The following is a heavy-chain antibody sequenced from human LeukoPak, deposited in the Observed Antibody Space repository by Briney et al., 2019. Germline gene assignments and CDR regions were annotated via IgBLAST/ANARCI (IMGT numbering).Heavy chain of an antibody. CDR1: GFTFSSYG. CDR2: ISYDGSNK. J-gene: IGHJ4*02. V-gene: IGHV3-30*18. Sequence: GGSLRLSCAASGFTFSSYGMHWVRQAPGKGLEWVAVISYDGSNKYYADSVKGRFTISRDNSKNTLYLQMNSLRAEDTAVYYCAKTHGDYPLKEIDYWGQGTLVTVSS. CDR3: AKTHGDYPLKEIDY. D-gene: IGHD4-17*01.